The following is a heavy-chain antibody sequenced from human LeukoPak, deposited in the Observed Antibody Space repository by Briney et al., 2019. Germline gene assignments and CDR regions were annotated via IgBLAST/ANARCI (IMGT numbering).Heavy chain of an antibody. Sequence: SVKVSCKASGYTFTGYYMHWVRQAPGQGLEWMGGIIPIFGTANYAQKFQGRVTITADESTSTAYMELSSLRSEDTAVYYCARDLKSEGDILTGYYKGDAFDIWGQGTMVTVSS. J-gene: IGHJ3*02. CDR3: ARDLKSEGDILTGYYKGDAFDI. D-gene: IGHD3-9*01. V-gene: IGHV1-69*13. CDR1: GYTFTGYY. CDR2: IIPIFGTA.